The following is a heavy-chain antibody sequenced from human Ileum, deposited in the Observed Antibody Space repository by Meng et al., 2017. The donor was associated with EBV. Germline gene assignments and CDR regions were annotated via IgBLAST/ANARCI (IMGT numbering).Heavy chain of an antibody. J-gene: IGHJ4*02. Sequence: EVQLVGAGGGLLKPGGSLRLSCAASGFTFSSYWMHWVRQVPGKGLVWVSRINENGATTTYADSVRGRFTIFRDNAKNTLYLQMNSLRAEDTAVYYCSRDLVGSDDYWGQGTLVTVSS. D-gene: IGHD6-6*01. V-gene: IGHV3-74*01. CDR3: SRDLVGSDDY. CDR2: INENGATT. CDR1: GFTFSSYW.